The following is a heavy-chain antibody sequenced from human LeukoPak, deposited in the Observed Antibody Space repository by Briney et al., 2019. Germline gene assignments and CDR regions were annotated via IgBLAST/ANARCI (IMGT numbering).Heavy chain of an antibody. J-gene: IGHJ6*03. CDR1: GGSISSYY. CDR3: ARYSSSWYDVRNYYYYYMDV. Sequence: PSETLSLTCTVSGGSISSYYWSWIRQPPGKGLEWIGYIYYSGSTNYNPSLKSRVTISVDTSKNQFSLKLSSVTAADTAVYYCARYSSSWYDVRNYYYYYMDVWGKGTTVTVSS. CDR2: IYYSGST. D-gene: IGHD6-13*01. V-gene: IGHV4-59*01.